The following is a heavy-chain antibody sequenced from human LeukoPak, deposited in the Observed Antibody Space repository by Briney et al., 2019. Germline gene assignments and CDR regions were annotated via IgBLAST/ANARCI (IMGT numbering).Heavy chain of an antibody. Sequence: SVKVSCKASGFTFTSSAMQWVRQARGHRLEWIGWIVVGSGNTNYAQKFQERVTITRDMSTSTAYMELSSLRSEDTAVYYCAADLPSYDFWSGRSWGQGTLVTVSS. CDR2: IVVGSGNT. D-gene: IGHD3-3*01. V-gene: IGHV1-58*02. CDR3: AADLPSYDFWSGRS. CDR1: GFTFTSSA. J-gene: IGHJ5*02.